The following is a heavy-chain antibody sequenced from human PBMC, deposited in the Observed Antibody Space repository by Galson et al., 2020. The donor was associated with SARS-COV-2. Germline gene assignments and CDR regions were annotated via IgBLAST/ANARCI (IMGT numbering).Heavy chain of an antibody. J-gene: IGHJ4*02. CDR2: IGGNGGTT. D-gene: IGHD3-22*01. CDR1: GFTFASYA. CDR3: AKAIFFGFYDSRGHFDH. Sequence: GGSLRLSCATSGFTFASYAMTWVRQAPGKGLEWVSGIGGNGGTTYYADSVKGRFTVSRDNFKKTVFLQMNSLRAEDTAIYYCAKAIFFGFYDSRGHFDHWGQGALVAVSS. V-gene: IGHV3-23*01.